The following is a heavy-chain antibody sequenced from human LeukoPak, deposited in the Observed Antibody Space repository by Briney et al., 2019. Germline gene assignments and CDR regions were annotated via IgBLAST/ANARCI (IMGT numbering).Heavy chain of an antibody. Sequence: ASVKVSCKASGYTFTGYYMHWVRQAPGQGLEWMGWINPNSGGTNYAQELQGRVTMTTDTSTSTAYMELRSLRSDDTAVYYCARLLYGDVLDPDYWGQGTLVTVSS. D-gene: IGHD4-17*01. CDR3: ARLLYGDVLDPDY. CDR2: INPNSGGT. J-gene: IGHJ4*02. CDR1: GYTFTGYY. V-gene: IGHV1-2*02.